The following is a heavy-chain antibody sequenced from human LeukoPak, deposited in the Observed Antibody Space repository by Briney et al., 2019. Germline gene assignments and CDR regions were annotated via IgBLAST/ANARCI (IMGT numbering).Heavy chain of an antibody. D-gene: IGHD6-13*01. CDR2: IYDSGST. Sequence: SETLSLTCTVSGGSITNYYWSWIRQSPGQGLEWIGYIYDSGSTNYNPSLKSRVTISVDTSKNQFSLKLSSVTAADTAVYYCASQGYSSSWYFDYWGQGTLVTVSP. CDR1: GGSITNYY. CDR3: ASQGYSSSWYFDY. V-gene: IGHV4-59*12. J-gene: IGHJ4*02.